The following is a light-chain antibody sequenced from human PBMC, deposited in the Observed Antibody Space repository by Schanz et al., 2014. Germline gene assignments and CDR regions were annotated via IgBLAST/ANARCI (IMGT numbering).Light chain of an antibody. CDR2: LNSDGSL. CDR3: QAWGTGVRV. Sequence: LVLTQSPSASASLGASVKLTCTLSSGHSSYAIAWHQQQPEKGPRFLMKLNSDGSLSKGDGIPDRFSGSSSGAERYLTISSLQSEDEADYYCQAWGTGVRVFGGGTKLTVL. J-gene: IGLJ3*02. CDR1: SGHSSYA. V-gene: IGLV4-69*01.